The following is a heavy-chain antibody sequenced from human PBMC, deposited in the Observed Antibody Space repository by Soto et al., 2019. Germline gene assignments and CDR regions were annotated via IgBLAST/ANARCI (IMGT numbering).Heavy chain of an antibody. V-gene: IGHV3-30*18. CDR2: ISYDGSTK. Sequence: QVQLVESGGGVVQPGRSLRLSCAASGFTFSSYGMHWVRQAPGKGLEWVAVISYDGSTKYYADSVKGRFTISRDNSKNTLYLQMNSLRAEDTAVYYCAKDGQWLRGGAGYYFDYWGQGTLVTVSS. D-gene: IGHD6-19*01. J-gene: IGHJ4*02. CDR1: GFTFSSYG. CDR3: AKDGQWLRGGAGYYFDY.